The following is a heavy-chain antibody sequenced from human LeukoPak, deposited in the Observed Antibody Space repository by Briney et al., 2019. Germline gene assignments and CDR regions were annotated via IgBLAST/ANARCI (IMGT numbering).Heavy chain of an antibody. CDR1: GCTFTGYY. V-gene: IGHV1-2*02. Sequence: GASVKVSCKASGCTFTGYYMHWVRQAPGQGLEWMGWINPNSGGTNYAQKFQGRVTMTRDTSISTAYMELSRLRSDDTAVYYCASGTRSGWTTNPFDYWGQGTLVTVSS. CDR2: INPNSGGT. CDR3: ASGTRSGWTTNPFDY. D-gene: IGHD6-19*01. J-gene: IGHJ4*02.